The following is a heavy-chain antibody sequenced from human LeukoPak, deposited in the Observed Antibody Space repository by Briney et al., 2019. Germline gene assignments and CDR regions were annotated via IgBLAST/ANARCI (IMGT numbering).Heavy chain of an antibody. V-gene: IGHV1-69*13. CDR3: ARAERITIFGVVINNWFDP. CDR2: IIPIFGTA. Sequence: ASVKVSCKASGYTFTGYYMHWVRQAPGQGLEWMGGIIPIFGTANYAQKFQGRVTITADESTSTAYMELSSLRSEDTAVYYCARAERITIFGVVINNWFDPWGQGTLVTVSS. CDR1: GYTFTGYY. D-gene: IGHD3-3*01. J-gene: IGHJ5*02.